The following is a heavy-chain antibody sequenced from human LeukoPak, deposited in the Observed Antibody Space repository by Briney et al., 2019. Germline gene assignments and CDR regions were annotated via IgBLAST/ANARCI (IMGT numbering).Heavy chain of an antibody. CDR1: GFTFSSYA. Sequence: GGSLRLSCAASGFTFSSYAMSWVRQAPGKGLDWVSAISGSGGSTHYADSVKGRFTISRDNSKNTLYLQMNSLRAEDTAVYYCAKDYYYGSGRGPAAFDIWGQGTMVTVSS. CDR3: AKDYYYGSGRGPAAFDI. CDR2: ISGSGGST. D-gene: IGHD3-10*01. J-gene: IGHJ3*02. V-gene: IGHV3-23*01.